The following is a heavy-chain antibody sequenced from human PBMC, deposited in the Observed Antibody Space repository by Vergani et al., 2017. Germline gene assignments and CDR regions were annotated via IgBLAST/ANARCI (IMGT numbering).Heavy chain of an antibody. CDR3: ARDPYSSGLYYYMDV. J-gene: IGHJ6*03. D-gene: IGHD6-19*01. V-gene: IGHV1-69*08. CDR1: GGTFSSYT. Sequence: QVQLVQSGAEVKKPGSSVKVSCKASGGTFSSYTISWVRQAPGQGLEWMGRIIPILGIANYAQKFQGRVTITADKSTSTAYMELSSLRSEDTAVYYCARDPYSSGLYYYMDVWGKGTTVTVSS. CDR2: IIPILGIA.